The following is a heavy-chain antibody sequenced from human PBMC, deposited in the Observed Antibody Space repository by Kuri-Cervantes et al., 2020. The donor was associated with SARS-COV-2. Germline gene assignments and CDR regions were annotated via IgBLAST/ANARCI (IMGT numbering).Heavy chain of an antibody. Sequence: GESLKISCAASGFTFSSYAMHWVRQAPGKGLEWVAVISYDGSNKYYADSVKGRFTISRDNSKNTLYLQMNSPRAEDTAVYYCARGWDAFDIWGQGTMVTVSS. J-gene: IGHJ3*02. D-gene: IGHD5-24*01. CDR1: GFTFSSYA. V-gene: IGHV3-30-3*01. CDR3: ARGWDAFDI. CDR2: ISYDGSNK.